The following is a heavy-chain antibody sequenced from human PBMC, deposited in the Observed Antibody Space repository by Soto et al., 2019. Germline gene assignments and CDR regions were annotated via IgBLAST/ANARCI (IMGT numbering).Heavy chain of an antibody. CDR1: GFLFSNHG. CDR2: IWADGNNR. J-gene: IGHJ4*02. V-gene: IGHV3-33*01. D-gene: IGHD1-1*01. Sequence: QVPLVESGGGVVQPGRSLRLSCAASGFLFSNHGMHWVRQAPGKGLEWVAGIWADGNNRYYADSVKGRFTISRDNSKNTLYLQMNSLRAEDTAVYYCVRGDNWNDEASDYWGQGTLVTVSS. CDR3: VRGDNWNDEASDY.